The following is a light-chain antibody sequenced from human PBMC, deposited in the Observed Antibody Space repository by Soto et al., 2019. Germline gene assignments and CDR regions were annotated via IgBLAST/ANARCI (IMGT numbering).Light chain of an antibody. CDR2: GAS. J-gene: IGKJ5*01. CDR1: QSVSSSY. CDR3: QQYGSSPFT. V-gene: IGKV3-20*01. Sequence: EIVMTQSPATLSVSPGERATLSCRASQSVSSSYLAWYQQKPGQAPRLLIYGASTRATDIPDRFSGSESGTDFTLTISRLEPEDFVVYYCQQYGSSPFTFGQGTRLDIK.